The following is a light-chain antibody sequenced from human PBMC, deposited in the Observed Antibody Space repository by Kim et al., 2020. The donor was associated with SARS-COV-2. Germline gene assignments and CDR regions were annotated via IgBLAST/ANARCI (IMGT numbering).Light chain of an antibody. CDR2: SNN. J-gene: IGLJ1*01. CDR1: SSNIGSNT. Sequence: ELTQPPSASGTPGQRVTISCSGSSSNIGSNTVNWYQQLPGTAPKLLIYSNNQRPSGVPDRFSGSKSGTSASLAICGLQSEDEADYYCAAWDDSLNGYVFGTGTKVTVL. CDR3: AAWDDSLNGYV. V-gene: IGLV1-44*01.